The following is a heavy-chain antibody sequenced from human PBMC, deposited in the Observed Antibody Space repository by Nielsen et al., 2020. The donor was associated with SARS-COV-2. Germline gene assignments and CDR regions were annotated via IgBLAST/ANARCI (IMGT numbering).Heavy chain of an antibody. Sequence: GESLKISCAASGFTFSSYGMHWVRQAPGKGLEWVAVISYDGSNKYYADSVKGRFTISRDNSKNTLYLQMNSLRDEDTAVYYCATTLNRAVPGSYWGQGTLVTVSS. V-gene: IGHV3-30*03. D-gene: IGHD6-19*01. J-gene: IGHJ4*02. CDR2: ISYDGSNK. CDR3: ATTLNRAVPGSY. CDR1: GFTFSSYG.